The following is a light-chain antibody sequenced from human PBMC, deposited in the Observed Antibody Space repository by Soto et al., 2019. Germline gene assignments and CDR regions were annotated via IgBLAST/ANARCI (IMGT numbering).Light chain of an antibody. V-gene: IGKV3-15*01. Sequence: EIVMTQSPATLSVSPGESATLSCRASQSVSSNLAWHQQKPGQAPRILMYDASTRATGISARFSGSGSVTEFTLTISSLQSEDFAVYYCQQYHNWPITFGQGTRLEIK. CDR1: QSVSSN. CDR3: QQYHNWPIT. J-gene: IGKJ5*01. CDR2: DAS.